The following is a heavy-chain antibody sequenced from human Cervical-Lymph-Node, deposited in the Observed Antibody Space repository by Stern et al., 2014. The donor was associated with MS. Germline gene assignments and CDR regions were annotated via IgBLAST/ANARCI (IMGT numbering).Heavy chain of an antibody. CDR1: GYIFTNYY. Sequence: QLVQSGAEVRKPGASVKVSCKASGYIFTNYYMRWVRQAPGQGLLWMGILNPSGGSTTYTQTFQGRVTVTRDTSTSTVYMELSSLRSEDTAVYYCARADREYSSAYYFDYWGQGTLVTVSS. V-gene: IGHV1-46*03. D-gene: IGHD3-16*01. CDR2: LNPSGGST. CDR3: ARADREYSSAYYFDY. J-gene: IGHJ4*02.